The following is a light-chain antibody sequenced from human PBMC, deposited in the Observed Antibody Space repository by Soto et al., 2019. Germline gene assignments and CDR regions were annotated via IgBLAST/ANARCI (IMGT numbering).Light chain of an antibody. CDR3: SSFGGSDPVV. Sequence: QSVLTQPASVSGSPGQSITISCTGTSSDVGNYNYVSWYQQHPGKAPKLMIYDVSNRPSGVSDRFSGSKSGNTASLTISGLQAEDEADYYCSSFGGSDPVVFGGGTKLTVL. V-gene: IGLV2-14*01. CDR2: DVS. CDR1: SSDVGNYNY. J-gene: IGLJ2*01.